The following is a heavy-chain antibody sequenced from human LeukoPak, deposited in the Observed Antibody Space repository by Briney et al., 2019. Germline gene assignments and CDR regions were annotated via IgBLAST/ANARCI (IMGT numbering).Heavy chain of an antibody. CDR2: INPNSGGT. Sequence: ASVKVSCKASGYTFTGYYMHRVRQAPGQGLEWMGWINPNSGGTNYAQKFQGRVTMTRDTSISTAYMELSRLRSDDTAVYYCARDQLSIAALYYYYYGMDVWGQGTTVTVSS. CDR1: GYTFTGYY. CDR3: ARDQLSIAALYYYYYGMDV. V-gene: IGHV1-2*02. J-gene: IGHJ6*02. D-gene: IGHD6-13*01.